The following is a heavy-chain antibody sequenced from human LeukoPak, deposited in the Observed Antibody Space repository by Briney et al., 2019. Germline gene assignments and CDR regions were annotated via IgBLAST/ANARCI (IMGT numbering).Heavy chain of an antibody. CDR3: AKGLQWELPFDY. CDR2: ISGSGSST. J-gene: IGHJ4*02. V-gene: IGHV3-23*01. CDR1: GFTFSDYY. D-gene: IGHD1-26*01. Sequence: GGSLRLSCAASGFTFSDYYMSWIRQAPGKGLEWLSSISGSGSSTYYADSVKGRFTISRDNSKNTLYVQMNSLRAEDTAVYSCAKGLQWELPFDYWGQGTLVTVSS.